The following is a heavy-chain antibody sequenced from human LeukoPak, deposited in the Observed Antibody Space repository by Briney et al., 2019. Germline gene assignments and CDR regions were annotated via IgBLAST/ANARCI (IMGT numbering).Heavy chain of an antibody. V-gene: IGHV4-61*01. Sequence: PSETLSLTCNVSGGSVSSGSYFWTWIRQPPGKGLEWIGYIYYTGSTDYNPSLKSRVAISVDTSKNQFSLKLSSVTAADTAVYYCARGSKAAPGTFDYWGQGTLVTVSS. CDR1: GGSVSSGSYF. J-gene: IGHJ4*02. D-gene: IGHD6-13*01. CDR3: ARGSKAAPGTFDY. CDR2: IYYTGST.